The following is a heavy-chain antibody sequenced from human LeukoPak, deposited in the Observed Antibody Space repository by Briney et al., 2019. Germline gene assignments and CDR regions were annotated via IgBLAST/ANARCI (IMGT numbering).Heavy chain of an antibody. J-gene: IGHJ4*02. Sequence: SETLSLTSAVYGGSLSGYYWSWIRQPPGKGLEWIGEINHSGSTNYNPSLKSRVTISVDTSKNQFSLKLSSVTAADTAVYYCASFPHCSSTSCYRDYWGQGTLVTVSS. CDR2: INHSGST. D-gene: IGHD2-2*02. CDR3: ASFPHCSSTSCYRDY. CDR1: GGSLSGYY. V-gene: IGHV4-34*01.